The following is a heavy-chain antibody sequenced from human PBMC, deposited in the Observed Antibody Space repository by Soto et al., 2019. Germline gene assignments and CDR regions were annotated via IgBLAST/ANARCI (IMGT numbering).Heavy chain of an antibody. D-gene: IGHD5-18*01. CDR2: IYSGGST. CDR3: ARGLRGVDTAMVTWSDYYYYGLDV. V-gene: IGHV3-66*01. J-gene: IGHJ6*02. CDR1: GFTVSSNY. Sequence: EVQLVESGGGLVQPGGSLRLSCAASGFTVSSNYMSWVRQAPGKGLEWVSVIYSGGSTYYADSVKGRFTISSDNSKNTLYLKKTKLRAEDTAVYYCARGLRGVDTAMVTWSDYYYYGLDVWGRGTTVPVCS.